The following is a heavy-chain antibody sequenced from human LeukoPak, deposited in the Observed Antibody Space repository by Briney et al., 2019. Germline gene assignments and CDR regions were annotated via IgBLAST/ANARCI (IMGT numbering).Heavy chain of an antibody. V-gene: IGHV5-51*01. D-gene: IGHD3-10*01. CDR3: ARGRGSGSYSFDY. CDR1: GYRFTSYW. J-gene: IGHJ4*02. Sequence: GESLQISCKGSGYRFTSYWIAWVRQVPGKGLEWMGIIYPGDSDTRYSPSFQGQVTISADKSISTAYLQWSSLKASDTAVYYCARGRGSGSYSFDYWGQGTLVTVSS. CDR2: IYPGDSDT.